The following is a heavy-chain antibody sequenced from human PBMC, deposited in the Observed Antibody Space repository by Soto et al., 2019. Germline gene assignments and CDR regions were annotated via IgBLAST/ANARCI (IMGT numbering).Heavy chain of an antibody. CDR2: IIPIFGIA. CDR3: ARAKYYYYDGMDV. J-gene: IGHJ6*02. CDR1: GGTFSSYA. Sequence: ASVKVSCKASGGTFSSYAISWVRQAPGQGLEWMGGIIPIFGIANYAQKFQGRVTITADESTSTAYMELSSLRSEDTAVYYCARAKYYYYDGMDVWGQGTTVTVSS. V-gene: IGHV1-69*13.